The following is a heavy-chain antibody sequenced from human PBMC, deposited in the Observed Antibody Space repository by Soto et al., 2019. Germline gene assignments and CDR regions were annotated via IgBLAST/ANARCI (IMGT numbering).Heavy chain of an antibody. Sequence: QPGGSLRLSCVASGFTFSSYGMHWVRQAPGKGLEWVAIIWFDGSNINYVDSVKGRFTISRDNSKNTLYLQMNSLRVEDTAVYYCATEIGDYSFEYWGQGTLVTVSS. D-gene: IGHD2-21*02. J-gene: IGHJ4*02. CDR2: IWFDGSNI. V-gene: IGHV3-33*01. CDR3: ATEIGDYSFEY. CDR1: GFTFSSYG.